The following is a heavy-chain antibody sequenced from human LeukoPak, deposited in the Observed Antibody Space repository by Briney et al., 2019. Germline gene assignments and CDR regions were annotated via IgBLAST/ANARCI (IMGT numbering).Heavy chain of an antibody. CDR3: AKDSGVSIVDLYGMDV. D-gene: IGHD1-26*01. CDR2: ISGSGGST. J-gene: IGHJ6*02. Sequence: PGGSLRLSCAASGFTISSYAMNWVRQAPGKGLEWVSTISGSGGSTNYAVSVKGRFTISRDNSKNTLYLQMNSLRAEDTAVYYCAKDSGVSIVDLYGMDVWGQGTTVTVSS. CDR1: GFTISSYA. V-gene: IGHV3-23*01.